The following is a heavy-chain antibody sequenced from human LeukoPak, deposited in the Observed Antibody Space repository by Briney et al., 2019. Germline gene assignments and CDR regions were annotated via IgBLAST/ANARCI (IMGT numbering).Heavy chain of an antibody. D-gene: IGHD3-22*01. CDR2: ISGSGGST. CDR3: AKGGTMIVVVIPRMDV. J-gene: IGHJ6*02. V-gene: IGHV3-23*01. Sequence: GGSMRLSCAASGFTFSSYAMSWVRQAPGKGLEWVSAISGSGGSTYYADSMKGRFTISRDNSKNTLYLQMNSLRAEDTAVYYCAKGGTMIVVVIPRMDVWGQGTTVTVSS. CDR1: GFTFSSYA.